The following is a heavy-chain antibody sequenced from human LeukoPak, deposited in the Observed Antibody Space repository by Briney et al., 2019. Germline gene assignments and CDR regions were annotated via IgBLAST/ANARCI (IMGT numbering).Heavy chain of an antibody. CDR2: IGGSVGGT. Sequence: GGSLRLSCAASGFTFSSYSMNWVRQAPGKGLKWVSGIGGSVGGTYYTDSVKGRFTISIDNSKIKLYLQINSLRAEDTAVYYCAKPARTDYADYWGQGTLVTVSS. CDR1: GFTFSSYS. J-gene: IGHJ4*02. CDR3: AKPARTDYADY. D-gene: IGHD1-14*01. V-gene: IGHV3-23*01.